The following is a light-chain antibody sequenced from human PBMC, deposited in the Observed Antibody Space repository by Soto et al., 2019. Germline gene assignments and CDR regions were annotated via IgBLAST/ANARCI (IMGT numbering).Light chain of an antibody. V-gene: IGLV2-14*01. Sequence: QSALTQPASVSGSPGQSITISCTGTSSDVGGYNYVSWYQQHPGKAPKLLIYDVSNWPSGVSNRFSGSKSGNTASLTISGLQDEDEADYYCSSYTSSSTNVFGTGTKLTVL. CDR1: SSDVGGYNY. CDR3: SSYTSSSTNV. CDR2: DVS. J-gene: IGLJ1*01.